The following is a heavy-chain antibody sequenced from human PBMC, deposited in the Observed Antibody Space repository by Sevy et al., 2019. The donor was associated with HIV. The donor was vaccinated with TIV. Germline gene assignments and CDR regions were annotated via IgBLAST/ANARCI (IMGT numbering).Heavy chain of an antibody. CDR3: ARGNLGDSSGYYYSRGNAFDI. Sequence: GGSLRLSCAASGFTFSSYSMNWVRQAPGKGLEWVSYISSSSSTIYYADSVKGRFTISRDNAKNSLYLQMNSLRDEDMAVYYCARGNLGDSSGYYYSRGNAFDIWGQGTMVTVSS. J-gene: IGHJ3*02. CDR2: ISSSSSTI. D-gene: IGHD3-22*01. CDR1: GFTFSSYS. V-gene: IGHV3-48*02.